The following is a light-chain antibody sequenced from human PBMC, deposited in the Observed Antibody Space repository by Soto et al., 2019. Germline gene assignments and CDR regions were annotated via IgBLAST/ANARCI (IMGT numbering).Light chain of an antibody. V-gene: IGKV1-5*03. CDR3: QQYNSFPPA. CDR2: KAS. J-gene: IGKJ1*01. CDR1: QSVTTW. Sequence: DIQMTQSPSTLSASVGDRITITCRASQSVTTWLAWYQQKPGKAPKLLIYKASNLEGGVPLRFSGSGSGTEFTLTIGSLQPDDFATYYCQQYNSFPPAFGQGTKFEI.